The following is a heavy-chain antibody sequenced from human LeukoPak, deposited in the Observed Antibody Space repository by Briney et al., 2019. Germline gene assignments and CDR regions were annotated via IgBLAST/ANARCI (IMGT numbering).Heavy chain of an antibody. CDR3: AKDRSFIGLDI. V-gene: IGHV3-20*04. J-gene: IGHJ3*02. CDR2: LNWNGGRA. CDR1: GFKFDDHG. D-gene: IGHD1-26*01. Sequence: GGSLRLSCAASGFKFDDHGMSWVRQVPGKGVEWVSGLNWNGGRAGYAGSVKGRFTISRDNAKNSLYLQMNSLRAEDTAFYYCAKDRSFIGLDIWGQGTMVIVSS.